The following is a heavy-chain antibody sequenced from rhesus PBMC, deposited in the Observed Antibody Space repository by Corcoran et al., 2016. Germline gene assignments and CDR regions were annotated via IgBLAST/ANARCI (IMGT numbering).Heavy chain of an antibody. CDR2: ISYRGST. CDR3: ARHYGSYDY. CDR1: GGSISSSYYY. J-gene: IGHJ4*01. D-gene: IGHD4-4*01. Sequence: QVQLQESGPGLVKPSETLSLTCAVSGGSISSSYYYWSWNRQAPGKGLEWIGYISYRGSTSYNPSLKSRVTIARDTSKNQLSLKLSSGTAADTAVYYCARHYGSYDYWGQGVLVTVSS. V-gene: IGHV4-122*02.